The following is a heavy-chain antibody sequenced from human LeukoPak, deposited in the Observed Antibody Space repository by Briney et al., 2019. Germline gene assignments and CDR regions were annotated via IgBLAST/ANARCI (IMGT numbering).Heavy chain of an antibody. CDR1: GGSIGSNY. J-gene: IGHJ6*02. Sequence: SETLSLTCTVSGGSIGSNYWTWIRQPPGKGLEWIACMYYSGSTNYNPSLKSRVTISVDTSKNQFSLKLSSVTAADTAVYYCARDKSSSFYYYYGMDVWGQGTTVTVSS. V-gene: IGHV4-59*01. CDR2: MYYSGST. D-gene: IGHD6-13*01. CDR3: ARDKSSSFYYYYGMDV.